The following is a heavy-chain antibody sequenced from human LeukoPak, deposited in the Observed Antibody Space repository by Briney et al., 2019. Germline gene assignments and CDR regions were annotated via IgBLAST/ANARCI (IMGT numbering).Heavy chain of an antibody. D-gene: IGHD4-23*01. J-gene: IGHJ4*02. CDR1: GGSISSSDYY. CDR2: IYYSGST. CDR3: ARNGGNYDYFDY. Sequence: SETLSLTCTVSGGSISSSDYYWSWIRQPPGKGLEWIGYIYYSGSTYYNPSLKSRVTISVDTSKNQFSLKLSSVTAADTAVYYCARNGGNYDYFDYWGQGTLVTVSS. V-gene: IGHV4-30-4*08.